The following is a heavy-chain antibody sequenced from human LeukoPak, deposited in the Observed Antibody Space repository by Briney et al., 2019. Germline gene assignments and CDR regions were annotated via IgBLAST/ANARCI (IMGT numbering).Heavy chain of an antibody. CDR2: IYIGGGT. J-gene: IGHJ1*01. CDR3: ASFRDYGSGTYGFQH. Sequence: SETLSLTCTVSGGSISSYYWSWIRQPAGKGLEWIGRIYIGGGTNYNPSLKSRVTMSVDTSKNQFSLKLSSVTAADTAVYYCASFRDYGSGTYGFQHWGQGTLVTVSS. D-gene: IGHD3-10*01. V-gene: IGHV4-4*07. CDR1: GGSISSYY.